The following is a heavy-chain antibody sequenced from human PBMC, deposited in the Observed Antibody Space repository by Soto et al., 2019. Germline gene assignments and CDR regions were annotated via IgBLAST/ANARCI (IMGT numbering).Heavy chain of an antibody. V-gene: IGHV4-34*01. J-gene: IGHJ5*02. CDR1: GGSFRNYY. Sequence: SETLSLTCGVYGGSFRNYYWICVRQPPGKGLEWIGEVNHSGEATYNPSLQSRVSISLDTSNNHFSLKMTSVTAADTAIYFCARAARFPRYSFDPWGQGTQVTVS. CDR3: ARAARFPRYSFDP. D-gene: IGHD6-25*01. CDR2: VNHSGEA.